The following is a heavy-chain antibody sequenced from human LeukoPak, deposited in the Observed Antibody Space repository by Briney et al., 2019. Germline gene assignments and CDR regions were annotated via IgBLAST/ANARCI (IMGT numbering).Heavy chain of an antibody. CDR2: IYFSGNT. J-gene: IGHJ3*02. CDR1: GGSISSSSYY. D-gene: IGHD3-3*01. Sequence: SETLSLTCTVSGGSISSSSYYWGWIRQPPGKGLEWIASIYFSGNTYYNPSLKSRVTISVDRSKNQFSLKLSSVTAADTAVYYCARDGNSRITIFGLGAFDIWGQGTMVTVSS. V-gene: IGHV4-39*07. CDR3: ARDGNSRITIFGLGAFDI.